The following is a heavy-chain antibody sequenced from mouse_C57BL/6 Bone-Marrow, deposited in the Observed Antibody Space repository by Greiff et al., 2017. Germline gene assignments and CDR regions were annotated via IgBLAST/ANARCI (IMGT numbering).Heavy chain of an antibody. J-gene: IGHJ3*01. Sequence: VKLQESGAELVKPGASVKLSCKASGYTFTEYTIHWVKQRSGQGLEWIGWFYPGSGSIKYNEKFKDKATLTADKSSSTVYMELSRLTSEDSAVYFCARHEGEIYYGNGWFAYWGQGTLVTVSA. CDR2: FYPGSGSI. D-gene: IGHD2-1*01. V-gene: IGHV1-62-2*01. CDR1: GYTFTEYT. CDR3: ARHEGEIYYGNGWFAY.